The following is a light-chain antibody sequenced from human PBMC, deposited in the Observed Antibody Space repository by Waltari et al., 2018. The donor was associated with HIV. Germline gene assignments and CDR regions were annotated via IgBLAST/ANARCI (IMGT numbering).Light chain of an antibody. CDR2: WAT. CDR3: QHYYTTPPA. J-gene: IGKJ3*01. Sequence: DIVLTQSPASLAVSLGETATINCKSSRPLFPNTNYKDHLAWYQQKPGQPPYLLIYWATTRASGVPARFSGGGSGTDFTLTISRLRPEDAAIYFCQHYYTTPPAFGPGTKVHI. CDR1: RPLFPNTNYKDH. V-gene: IGKV4-1*01.